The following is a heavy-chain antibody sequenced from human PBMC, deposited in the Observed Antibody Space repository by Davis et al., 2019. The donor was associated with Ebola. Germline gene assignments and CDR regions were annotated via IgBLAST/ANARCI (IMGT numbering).Heavy chain of an antibody. D-gene: IGHD2-8*02. V-gene: IGHV3-30*02. CDR1: GFTFSSYG. Sequence: GESLKISCAASGFTFSSYGMHWVRQAPGKGLEWVAFIRYDGSNKYYADSVKGRFTISRDNSKNTLDLQMNSLRPEDTAVYYCAKTRSNWWNDALEIWGRGTMVIVSS. CDR3: AKTRSNWWNDALEI. J-gene: IGHJ3*02. CDR2: IRYDGSNK.